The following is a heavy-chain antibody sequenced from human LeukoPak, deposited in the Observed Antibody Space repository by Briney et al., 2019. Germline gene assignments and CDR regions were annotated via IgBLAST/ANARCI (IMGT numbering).Heavy chain of an antibody. CDR3: ARGYYDSTGYYYPSFDY. D-gene: IGHD3-22*01. J-gene: IGHJ4*02. V-gene: IGHV4-4*07. Sequence: SETLSLTCTVSGGSINIYYWNWIRQPAGKGLEWIERMHSSGSTNYNPSFKSRVTMSVDTSNNQFSLKLRSVTAADTAMYFCARGYYDSTGYYYPSFDYWGQGTLVTVSS. CDR1: GGSINIYY. CDR2: MHSSGST.